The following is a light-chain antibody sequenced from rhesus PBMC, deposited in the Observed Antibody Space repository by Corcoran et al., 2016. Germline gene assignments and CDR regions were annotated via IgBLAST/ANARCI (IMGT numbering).Light chain of an antibody. V-gene: IGKV1-43*02. J-gene: IGKJ4*01. CDR2: AAS. CDR3: LRSNCDPLT. CDR1: QGIRTY. Sequence: DIQMTQSPSSRSASVGDRVTITCRASQGIRTYLNWYQQKPGKAPTRLIFAASSLESGVPSRLRSSGSGTDFTLTIRSLQSADFATYSCLRSNCDPLTFGGGTKVVIK.